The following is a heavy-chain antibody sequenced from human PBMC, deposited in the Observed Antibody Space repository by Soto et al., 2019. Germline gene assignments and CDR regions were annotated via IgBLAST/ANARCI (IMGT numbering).Heavy chain of an antibody. Sequence: ASVKVSCKASGFTFTSYYMHWVRQAPGQGLEWMGIIDPSGGSTSYAQKFQGRVTMTRDTSTSTVYMELSSLRSEDTAVYYCARDRDCSGGSCYHSSYWFDPWGQGTLVTVSS. CDR2: IDPSGGST. CDR1: GFTFTSYY. J-gene: IGHJ5*02. D-gene: IGHD2-15*01. V-gene: IGHV1-46*01. CDR3: ARDRDCSGGSCYHSSYWFDP.